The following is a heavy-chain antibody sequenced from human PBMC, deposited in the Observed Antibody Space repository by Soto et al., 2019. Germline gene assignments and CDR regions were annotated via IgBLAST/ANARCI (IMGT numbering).Heavy chain of an antibody. V-gene: IGHV4-61*08. D-gene: IGHD5-18*01. CDR1: GDSVTSGDYY. CDR3: ARIPVDTYMTYWFDP. Sequence: SETLSLTCTVSGDSVTSGDYYWSWIRQPPGKGLEWIGYIYYSGNTNYSPSLKSRVAIPLDTSHNQFSLKLSSVTAADTAVYFCARIPVDTYMTYWFDPWGQGTLVTVSS. J-gene: IGHJ5*01. CDR2: IYYSGNT.